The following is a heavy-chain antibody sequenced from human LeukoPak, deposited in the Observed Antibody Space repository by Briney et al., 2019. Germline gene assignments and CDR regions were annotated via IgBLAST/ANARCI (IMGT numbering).Heavy chain of an antibody. CDR1: GYTFNNYG. V-gene: IGHV1-18*04. J-gene: IGHJ3*02. Sequence: ASVKVSCMPSGYTFNNYGITWVRQAPGQGLEWMGWISAYSGEKDYAQKFQDRVTMTTDTTTKTAYMELRNLKSDDTAFYYCARCSPSRTNSNSYYFETTKKNAFDIWGQGTMVTVSS. D-gene: IGHD3-22*01. CDR3: ARCSPSRTNSNSYYFETTKKNAFDI. CDR2: ISAYSGEK.